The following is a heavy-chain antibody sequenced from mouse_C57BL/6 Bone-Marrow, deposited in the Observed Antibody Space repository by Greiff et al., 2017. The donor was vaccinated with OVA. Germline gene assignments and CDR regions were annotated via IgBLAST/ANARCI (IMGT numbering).Heavy chain of an antibody. CDR2: IDPSDSYT. CDR1: GYPFPRYW. CDR3: ARFYYGYGFAY. V-gene: IGHV1-69*01. D-gene: IGHD2-2*01. J-gene: IGHJ3*01. Sequence: QVQLKQPGAELVMPGASVTLSCQASGYPFPRYWMHWFKQRPGQGLERIGEIDPSDSYTNYNQKFKGKSTLTVDKSSSTAYMQRSSLTSEDAAVYYCARFYYGYGFAYWGQGTLVTVSA.